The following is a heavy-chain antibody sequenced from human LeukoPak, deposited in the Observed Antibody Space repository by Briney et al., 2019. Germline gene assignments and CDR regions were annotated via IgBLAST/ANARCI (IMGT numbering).Heavy chain of an antibody. Sequence: PGGSLRLSCAASGFTFSSYSMNWIRQAPGKGLEWVSSISSSSSYIYYADSVKCRFTIFRDNAKNSLYLQMNSLRAEETAVYYCARGNTMSDGYWGQGTLVTVSS. D-gene: IGHD3-22*01. CDR2: ISSSSSYI. J-gene: IGHJ4*02. CDR1: GFTFSSYS. V-gene: IGHV3-21*01. CDR3: ARGNTMSDGY.